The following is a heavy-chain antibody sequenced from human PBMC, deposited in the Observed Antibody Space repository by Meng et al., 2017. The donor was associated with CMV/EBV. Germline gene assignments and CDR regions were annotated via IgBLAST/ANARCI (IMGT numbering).Heavy chain of an antibody. D-gene: IGHD2-2*01. Sequence: GESLKISCAASGFTFSSYAMSWVRQAPGKGLEWVSVIYSGGSSTYYADSVKGRFTISRDNSKNTLYLQMNSLRAEDTAVYYCASLGDIVVVPAAIRFDYWGQGTLVTVSS. CDR1: GFTFSSYA. CDR2: IYSGGSST. V-gene: IGHV3-23*03. CDR3: ASLGDIVVVPAAIRFDY. J-gene: IGHJ4*02.